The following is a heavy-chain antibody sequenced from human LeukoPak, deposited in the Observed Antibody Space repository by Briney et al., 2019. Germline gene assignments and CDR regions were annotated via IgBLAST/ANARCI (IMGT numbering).Heavy chain of an antibody. V-gene: IGHV3-74*01. J-gene: IGHJ4*02. Sequence: PGGSLRLSCAASGFIFSNYWMHWVRQTPGKGLVWVSRINSYGSSTSYADSVKGRFTISRDNAKNTLYLQMNSLRAEDTAVYYCTSTLHSYCGGDCLGYWGQGTLVTVSS. CDR1: GFIFSNYW. CDR3: TSTLHSYCGGDCLGY. CDR2: INSYGSST. D-gene: IGHD2-21*02.